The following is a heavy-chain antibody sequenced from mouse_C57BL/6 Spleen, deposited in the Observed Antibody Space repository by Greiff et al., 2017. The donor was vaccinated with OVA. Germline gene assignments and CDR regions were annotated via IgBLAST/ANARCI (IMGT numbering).Heavy chain of an antibody. J-gene: IGHJ1*03. V-gene: IGHV3-6*01. D-gene: IGHD4-1*01. CDR2: ISYDGSN. CDR1: GYSITSGYY. CDR3: ARDLELGRDWYFDV. Sequence: VQLKQSGPGLVKPSQSLSLTCSVTGYSITSGYYWNWIRQFPGNKLEWMGYISYDGSNNYNPSLKNRISITRDTSKNQFFLKLNSVTTEDTATYYCARDLELGRDWYFDVWGTGTTVTVSS.